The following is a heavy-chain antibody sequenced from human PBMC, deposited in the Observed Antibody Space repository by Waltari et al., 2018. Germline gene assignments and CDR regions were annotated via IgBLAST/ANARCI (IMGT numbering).Heavy chain of an antibody. CDR2: MNPNSGNS. V-gene: IGHV1-8*03. J-gene: IGHJ4*02. CDR1: GYFFSNYD. D-gene: IGHD1-26*01. CDR3: ARCSLFRREGEDY. Sequence: QVKLVQSGAEVKKPGASVKVSCKASGYFFSNYDITWVRQATGQGLEWMGWMNPNSGNSAFAEKFQGRVTLTSDTSTSTAYMELTSLRSEDTAVYYCARCSLFRREGEDYWGQGTLVTVSS.